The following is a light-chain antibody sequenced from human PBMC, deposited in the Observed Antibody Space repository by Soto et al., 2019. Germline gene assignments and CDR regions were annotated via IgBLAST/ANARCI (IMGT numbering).Light chain of an antibody. CDR2: DAS. CDR1: QSVSSY. CDR3: QQRSNWPT. Sequence: EIVLTQSPATLSLSPGERATLSCRASQSVSSYLAWYQQKPGQAPRLLIYDASNRATGIPARFSGSGSGTDFPLTSSSLAPEDLAVYYCQQRSNWPTFGGGTKVEIK. J-gene: IGKJ4*01. V-gene: IGKV3-11*01.